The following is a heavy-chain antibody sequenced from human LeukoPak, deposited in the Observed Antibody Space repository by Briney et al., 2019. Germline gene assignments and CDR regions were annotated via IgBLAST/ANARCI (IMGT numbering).Heavy chain of an antibody. CDR3: AREKVWDIVVVPAAIPAFDI. CDR1: GGSISSYY. Sequence: PSETLSLTCTVSGGSISSYYWSWIRQPAGKGLEWIGRIYTSGSTNYNPSLMSRVTMSVDTSKNQFSLKLSSVTAADTAVYYCAREKVWDIVVVPAAIPAFDIWGQGTMVTVSS. V-gene: IGHV4-4*07. J-gene: IGHJ3*02. CDR2: IYTSGST. D-gene: IGHD2-2*02.